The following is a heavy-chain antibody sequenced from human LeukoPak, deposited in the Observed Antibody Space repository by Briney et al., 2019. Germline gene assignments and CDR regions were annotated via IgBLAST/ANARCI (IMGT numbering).Heavy chain of an antibody. D-gene: IGHD3-22*01. Sequence: ASVKVSCKASGYTFTSYYMHWVRQAPGQGLEWMGRINPSGGSTSYAQKFQGRVTMTRDTSTSTVYMELSSLRSEDTAVYYCARDRGAYYDSSGYLPDYWGQGTLVTVSS. V-gene: IGHV1-46*01. J-gene: IGHJ4*02. CDR2: INPSGGST. CDR1: GYTFTSYY. CDR3: ARDRGAYYDSSGYLPDY.